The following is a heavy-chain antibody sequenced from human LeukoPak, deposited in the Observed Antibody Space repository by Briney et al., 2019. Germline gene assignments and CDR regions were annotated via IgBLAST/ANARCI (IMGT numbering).Heavy chain of an antibody. Sequence: GGSLRLSCAASGLTLSSYWMSWVRQAPGKGLEWVADVNQDESEKYYVDSVKGRFTISRDNSKNTLYLQMNSLRAEDTAVYYCAKHRTTVTPLPRIDYWGQGTLVTVSS. CDR1: GLTLSSYW. J-gene: IGHJ4*02. CDR2: VNQDESEK. D-gene: IGHD4-17*01. V-gene: IGHV3-7*03. CDR3: AKHRTTVTPLPRIDY.